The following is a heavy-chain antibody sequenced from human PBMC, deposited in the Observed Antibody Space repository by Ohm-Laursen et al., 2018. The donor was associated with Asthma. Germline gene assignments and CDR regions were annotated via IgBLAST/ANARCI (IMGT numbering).Heavy chain of an antibody. CDR3: ARSRAPLYYYDSSGYYNGGFQH. V-gene: IGHV1-3*01. Sequence: GASVKVSCNASGYTFTSYAMHWVRQAPGQRLEWMGWIDAGNGNTKYSQKFQGRVTITRDTSASTAYMELSSLRSEDTAVYYCARSRAPLYYYDSSGYYNGGFQHWGQGTLVTVSS. CDR2: IDAGNGNT. J-gene: IGHJ1*01. CDR1: GYTFTSYA. D-gene: IGHD3-22*01.